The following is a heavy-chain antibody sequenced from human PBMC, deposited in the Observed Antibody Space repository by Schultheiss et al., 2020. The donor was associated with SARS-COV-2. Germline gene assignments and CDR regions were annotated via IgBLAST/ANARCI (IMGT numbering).Heavy chain of an antibody. Sequence: SVKVSCKASGGTFSSYAISWVRQAPGQGLEWMGGIIPIFGTANYAQKFQGRVTITADESTSTAYMELSSLRSEDTAVYYCARGPKYSYGFYYYYGMDVWGQGTTVTVSS. V-gene: IGHV1-69*13. D-gene: IGHD5-18*01. CDR3: ARGPKYSYGFYYYYGMDV. CDR2: IIPIFGTA. CDR1: GGTFSSYA. J-gene: IGHJ6*02.